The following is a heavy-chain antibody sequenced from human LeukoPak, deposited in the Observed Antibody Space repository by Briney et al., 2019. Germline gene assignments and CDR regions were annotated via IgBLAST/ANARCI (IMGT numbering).Heavy chain of an antibody. J-gene: IGHJ4*02. V-gene: IGHV3-23*01. D-gene: IGHD2-2*01. Sequence: GGSLRLSCAASGFTFSNAWLTWVRQAPGKGLEWVSAISGSGGSTYYADSVKRRFTISRDNSKNTLYLQMNSLRAEDTAVYYCAKDLLLGIVVVPAAKSHFDYWGQGTLVTVSS. CDR3: AKDLLLGIVVVPAAKSHFDY. CDR2: ISGSGGST. CDR1: GFTFSNAW.